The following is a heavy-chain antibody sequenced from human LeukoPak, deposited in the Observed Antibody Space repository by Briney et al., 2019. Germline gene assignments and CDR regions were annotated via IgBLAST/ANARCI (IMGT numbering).Heavy chain of an antibody. CDR2: IIPIFGTA. J-gene: IGHJ6*03. CDR3: ATLGKGGYYYYYYMDV. D-gene: IGHD3-16*01. CDR1: GGTFSSYA. V-gene: IGHV1-69*05. Sequence: AASVKVSCKASGGTFSSYAISWVRQAPGQGLEWMGGIIPIFGTANYAQKFQGRVTITTDESTSTAYMELSSLRSEDTAVYYCATLGKGGYYYYYYMDVWGKGTTVTVSS.